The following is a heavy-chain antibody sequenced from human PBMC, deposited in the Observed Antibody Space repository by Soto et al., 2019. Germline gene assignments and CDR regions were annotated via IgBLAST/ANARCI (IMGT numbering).Heavy chain of an antibody. CDR3: AKDQYCGGGRCYGMDV. J-gene: IGHJ6*02. CDR1: GFAFTSYA. D-gene: IGHD2-15*01. CDR2: SGGGGGT. V-gene: IGHV3-23*01. Sequence: GGSLRLSCAASGFAFTSYAMSWVRQAPGKGLEWVSTSGGGGGTDYADSVKGRFSISRDNSKNTLYLQMNSLRVEDTAVFYCAKDQYCGGGRCYGMDVWGQGTTVTVSS.